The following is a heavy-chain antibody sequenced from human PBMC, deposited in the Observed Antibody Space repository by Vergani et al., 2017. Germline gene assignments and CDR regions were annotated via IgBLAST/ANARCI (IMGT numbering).Heavy chain of an antibody. CDR2: IIPIFGTA. V-gene: IGHV1-69*13. J-gene: IGHJ5*02. CDR1: GGTFSSYA. Sequence: QVQLVQSGDEVKKPGSSVKVSCKASGGTFSSYAISWVRQAPGQGLEWRGRIIPIFGTANYAQKFQGRVTITADESKSTAYMELSSLRSEDTALYYSAXADILSGYANWFDPWGQGTLVTVSS. CDR3: AXADILSGYANWFDP. D-gene: IGHD3-9*01.